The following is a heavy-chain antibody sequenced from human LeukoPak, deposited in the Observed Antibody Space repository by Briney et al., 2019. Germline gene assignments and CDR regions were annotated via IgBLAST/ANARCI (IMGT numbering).Heavy chain of an antibody. CDR1: GGSISSGGNY. CDR2: INYSGNA. Sequence: SQTLSLTCTVSGGSISSGGNYWTWIRQNPGKGLEWIGYINYSGNAYYNPSLKSRITISVDTSKNQFSLKLSSVTAADTAVYYCARDTYGSGSYWTYFDYWGQGTLVTVSS. D-gene: IGHD3-10*01. V-gene: IGHV4-31*03. J-gene: IGHJ4*02. CDR3: ARDTYGSGSYWTYFDY.